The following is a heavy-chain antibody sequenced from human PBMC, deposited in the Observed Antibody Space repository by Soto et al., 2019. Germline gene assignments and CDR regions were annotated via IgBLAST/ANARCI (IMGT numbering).Heavy chain of an antibody. D-gene: IGHD3-10*01. J-gene: IGHJ6*02. V-gene: IGHV1-69*01. CDR3: ARDAGITMVRVVKGYYYGMDV. CDR2: MIPIFGTA. CDR1: GGTFSSYA. Sequence: QVQLVQSGAEVKKPGSSVKVSCKASGGTFSSYAISWVRQAPGQGLEWMGGMIPIFGTANYAQKFQGRVTITADESKSTAYMELSSLRSEDTAVYYCARDAGITMVRVVKGYYYGMDVWGQGTTVTVSS.